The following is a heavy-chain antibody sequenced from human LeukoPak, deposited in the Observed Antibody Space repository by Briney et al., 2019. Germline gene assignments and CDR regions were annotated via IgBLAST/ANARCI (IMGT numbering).Heavy chain of an antibody. CDR1: GGSISSSSYY. J-gene: IGHJ5*02. V-gene: IGHV4-39*01. CDR3: ARLGSSSWYTPYTINWFDP. CDR2: IYYSGST. Sequence: SETLSLTCTVSGGSISSSSYYWGWIRQPPGKGLEWSGRIYYSGSTYYNPSLKSRVTISVDTSKNQFSLKLSSVTAADTAVYYCARLGSSSWYTPYTINWFDPWGQGTLVTVSS. D-gene: IGHD6-13*01.